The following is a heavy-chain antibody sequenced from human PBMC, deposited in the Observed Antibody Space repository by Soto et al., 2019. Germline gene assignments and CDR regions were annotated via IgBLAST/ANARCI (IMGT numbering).Heavy chain of an antibody. CDR2: IKQDGSEK. V-gene: IGHV3-7*03. CDR1: GCTFISYG. J-gene: IGHJ3*02. CDR3: ARDMDYDSSGYRSHDAFDI. D-gene: IGHD3-22*01. Sequence: GGPLRLSCTASGCTFISYGMSWVRQAPGKGLEWVANIKQDGSEKYYVDSVKGRFTISRDNAKNSLYLQMNSLRAEDTAVYYCARDMDYDSSGYRSHDAFDIWGQRTMVTVSS.